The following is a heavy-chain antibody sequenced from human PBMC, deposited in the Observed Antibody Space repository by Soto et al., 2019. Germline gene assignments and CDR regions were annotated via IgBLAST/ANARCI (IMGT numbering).Heavy chain of an antibody. CDR3: AREPATAKPEGVDF. V-gene: IGHV1-2*02. CDR1: GYTFSDYY. J-gene: IGHJ4*02. CDR2: INPNSGGT. D-gene: IGHD1-1*01. Sequence: ETSVKVSCKASGYTFSDYYIHWLRQAPGQGLEWMGWINPNSGGTKYAPKFQGGVTMTRDTSITTAYMELSRLRSGDTAVYYCAREPATAKPEGVDFWGQGTLVTAPQ.